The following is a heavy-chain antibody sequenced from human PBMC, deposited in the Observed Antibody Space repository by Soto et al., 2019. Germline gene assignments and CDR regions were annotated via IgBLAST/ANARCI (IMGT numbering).Heavy chain of an antibody. CDR2: VFYTGNT. CDR1: GASMRSYY. V-gene: IGHV4-59*01. J-gene: IGHJ6*02. Sequence: SETLSLTCNVSGASMRSYYWTWMRQSPGKGLEWLGDVFYTGNTNLNPSLRSRLSISVDTSKNTFSLMLNSVTAADTAVYYCARDSRCCGMDVWGQGTTVTVS. CDR3: ARDSRCCGMDV.